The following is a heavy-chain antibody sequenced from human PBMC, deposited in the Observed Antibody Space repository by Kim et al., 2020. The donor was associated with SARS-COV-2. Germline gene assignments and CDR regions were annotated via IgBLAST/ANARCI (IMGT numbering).Heavy chain of an antibody. CDR2: ISGSGGST. J-gene: IGHJ2*01. D-gene: IGHD2-8*01. V-gene: IGHV3-23*01. Sequence: GGSLRLSCAASGFTFSSYAMSWVRQAPGKGLEWVSTISGSGGSTYYADSVKGRFTISRDNSKNTLYLQMNSLRAEDTAVYYCAKDGCTNGVCYSYWYFDLWGRGTLVTVSS. CDR1: GFTFSSYA. CDR3: AKDGCTNGVCYSYWYFDL.